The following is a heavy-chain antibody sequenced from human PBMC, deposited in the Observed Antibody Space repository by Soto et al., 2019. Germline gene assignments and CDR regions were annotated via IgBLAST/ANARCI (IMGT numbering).Heavy chain of an antibody. D-gene: IGHD6-6*01. CDR1: GYTFTGHY. Sequence: QVQLVQSGAEVKKPGASVKVSCKASGYTFTGHYMYWVRQAPGQGLEWMGWINPNNGGTSYAQKFQGRVTMTTDTSISTAYMELSRPRTDDTAVYYCAREVGKVGYSSSSCDYWGQGSLVTVST. V-gene: IGHV1-2*02. CDR3: AREVGKVGYSSSSCDY. CDR2: INPNNGGT. J-gene: IGHJ4*02.